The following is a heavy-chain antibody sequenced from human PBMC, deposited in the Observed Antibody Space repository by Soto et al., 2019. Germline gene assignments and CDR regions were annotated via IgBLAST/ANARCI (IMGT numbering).Heavy chain of an antibody. D-gene: IGHD6-13*01. CDR2: IYPSGRP. CDR3: ARGPGGRSTWSDPHYFGN. Sequence: HVQLQESGPGLVEPSETLSLTCTVSGGSISSYYWCWIRQPAGKGLEWIGRIYPSGRPNYNPTLTCRVTLSAGTFKHQYALKPSSGTTANTAVYSWARGPGGRSTWSDPHYFGNCAHGTMLTASS. V-gene: IGHV4-4*07. CDR1: GGSISSYY. J-gene: IGHJ4*01.